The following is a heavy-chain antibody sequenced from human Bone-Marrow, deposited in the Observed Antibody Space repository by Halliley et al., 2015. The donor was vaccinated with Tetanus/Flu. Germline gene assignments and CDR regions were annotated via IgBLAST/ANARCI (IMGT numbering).Heavy chain of an antibody. D-gene: IGHD1-26*01. CDR3: ARFSGSYFPFDY. Sequence: WMGRIDPSDSYPKYSPSFQGHVTISADKSISTAYLQWSSLKASDTAIYYCARFSGSYFPFDYWGQGSRVTVSS. J-gene: IGHJ4*02. CDR2: IDPSDSYP. V-gene: IGHV5-10-1*01.